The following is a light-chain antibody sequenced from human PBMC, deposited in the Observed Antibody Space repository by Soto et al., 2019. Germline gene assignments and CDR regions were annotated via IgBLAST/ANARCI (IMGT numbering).Light chain of an antibody. CDR2: TAS. J-gene: IGKJ1*01. Sequence: DIQITPAQSCRSASVGERVTLTWRASQGSSSWLAWYQQKPGKAPKLLIYTASSMQSGVPARFSGSGSGTDFTLTISSLQPEDFATYYCQQASSFPLTFGQGTKGDIK. CDR1: QGSSSW. V-gene: IGKV1-12*01. CDR3: QQASSFPLT.